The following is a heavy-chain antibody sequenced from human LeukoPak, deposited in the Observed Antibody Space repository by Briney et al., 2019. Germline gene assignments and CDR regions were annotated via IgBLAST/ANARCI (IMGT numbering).Heavy chain of an antibody. CDR1: GGSISSYY. D-gene: IGHD5-12*01. V-gene: IGHV4-4*07. Sequence: SETLSLTCTVSGGSISSYYWSWIRQPAGKGLEWIGRTYTSGSTNYNPSLKSRITISVDTSKNQFSLKLSSVTAADTAVYYCARAQGATDYFDYWGQGTLVTVSS. CDR2: TYTSGST. J-gene: IGHJ4*02. CDR3: ARAQGATDYFDY.